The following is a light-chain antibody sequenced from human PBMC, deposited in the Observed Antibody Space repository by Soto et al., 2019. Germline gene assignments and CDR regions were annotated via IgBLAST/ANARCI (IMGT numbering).Light chain of an antibody. V-gene: IGLV2-8*01. J-gene: IGLJ2*01. CDR2: EVS. CDR1: SSDVGGYNY. Sequence: QSVLTQPPSASGSPGQSVTISCTGTSSDVGGYNYVSWYQQHPGKAPKLLSYEVSQRTSGVPDRFSGSKSGNTAYLTVSAIQTEDEGDYYCSSYAGSYTVVFGGGTKLTVL. CDR3: SSYAGSYTVV.